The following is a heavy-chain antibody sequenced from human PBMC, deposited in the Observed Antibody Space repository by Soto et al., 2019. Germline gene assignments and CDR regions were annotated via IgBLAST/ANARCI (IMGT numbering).Heavy chain of an antibody. D-gene: IGHD3-10*01. Sequence: QVQLVQSGAEVKRPGSSVKVSCKASGDTFNFYSINWVRQAPGLGLEWMGRVNPIVSMSNYAQKFQGRVTMTADKSTSTASMALSSLRSEDTAIYYCASRYGSGYRAFDYWGQGALGTVSS. CDR2: VNPIVSMS. CDR1: GDTFNFYS. V-gene: IGHV1-69*02. J-gene: IGHJ4*02. CDR3: ASRYGSGYRAFDY.